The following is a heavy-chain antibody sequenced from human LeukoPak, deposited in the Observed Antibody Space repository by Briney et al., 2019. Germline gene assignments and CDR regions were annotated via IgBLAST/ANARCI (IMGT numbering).Heavy chain of an antibody. CDR3: ARDQNNTVFDY. V-gene: IGHV4-34*01. J-gene: IGHJ4*02. Sequence: KASETLSLTCAVYGGSFSGYYWSWIRQPPGKGLEWIGEINHSGSTNYNPSLKSRVTISVDTSKNQFSLKLSSVTAADTAVYYCARDQNNTVFDYWGQGTLVTVSS. CDR2: INHSGST. D-gene: IGHD4-17*01. CDR1: GGSFSGYY.